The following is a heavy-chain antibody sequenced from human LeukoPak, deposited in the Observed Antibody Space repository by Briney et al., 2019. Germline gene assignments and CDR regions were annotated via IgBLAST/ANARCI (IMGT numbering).Heavy chain of an antibody. D-gene: IGHD3-9*01. Sequence: SETLSLTCAVYGGSFSGYYWSWIRQPPGKGLEWIGEINHSGSTNYNPSLKSRVTISVDTSKNQFSLKLSSVTAADTAVYYCARRIALRYFDWSDAFDIWGQGTMVTVSS. CDR1: GGSFSGYY. CDR2: INHSGST. CDR3: ARRIALRYFDWSDAFDI. V-gene: IGHV4-34*01. J-gene: IGHJ3*02.